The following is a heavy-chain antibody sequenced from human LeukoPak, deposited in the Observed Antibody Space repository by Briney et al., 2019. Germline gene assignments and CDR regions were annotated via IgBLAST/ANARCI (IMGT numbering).Heavy chain of an antibody. CDR3: AKKIIRVRGFIPYYTGRAV. D-gene: IGHD3-10*01. CDR2: ISYDGSNK. V-gene: IGHV3-30*18. CDR1: GFTFSSYG. J-gene: IGHJ6*04. Sequence: GGSLRLSCAASGFTFSSYGMHWVRQAPGKGLEWVAVISYDGSNKYYADSVKGRFTISRDNSKNTLYLQMNSLRAEDTAVYYCAKKIIRVRGFIPYYTGRAVGAKGTTVTVPS.